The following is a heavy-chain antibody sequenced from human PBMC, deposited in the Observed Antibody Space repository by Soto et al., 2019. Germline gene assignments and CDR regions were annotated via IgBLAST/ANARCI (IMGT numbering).Heavy chain of an antibody. J-gene: IGHJ3*02. V-gene: IGHV3-23*01. CDR3: ARSSPSWAFDI. Sequence: EVQLLESGGGLVQPGGSLRLSGAASGFTFSNYAMNWVRQAPGKGLEWFSVIIGSCISKYYADSVKCRFSISRDHSKNTLYLQMSSLRADDTDVYYCARSSPSWAFDIWGKGTMVTVSS. D-gene: IGHD2-2*01. CDR2: IIGSCISK. CDR1: GFTFSNYA.